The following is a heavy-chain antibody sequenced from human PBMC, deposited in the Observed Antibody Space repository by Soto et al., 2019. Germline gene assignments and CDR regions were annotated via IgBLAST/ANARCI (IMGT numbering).Heavy chain of an antibody. V-gene: IGHV3-21*01. D-gene: IGHD2-15*01. J-gene: IGHJ3*01. CDR2: TFNYDGSL. Sequence: EVQLVESGGRLVKPAGSLRLSCAVSGFALSTYSIAWVRQAPGKGLEWVSFTFNYDGSLYYADSVKGRFAISRDDAKNSVYLQMNSLRAEDTAVYYCAREEGYCGGGSCFRSAFDLWGQGTVVTVSS. CDR1: GFALSTYS. CDR3: AREEGYCGGGSCFRSAFDL.